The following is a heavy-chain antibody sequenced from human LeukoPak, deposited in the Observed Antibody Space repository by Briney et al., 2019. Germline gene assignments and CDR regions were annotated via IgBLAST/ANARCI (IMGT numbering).Heavy chain of an antibody. CDR2: ISAYNGNT. J-gene: IGHJ6*02. CDR3: ARAHPLGYCSGGSCYSSGYMDV. CDR1: GYTFTSYG. Sequence: GASVKASCKASGYTFTSYGISWVRQAPGQGLEWMGWISAYNGNTNYAQKLQGRVTMTTDTSTSTAYMELRSLRSDDTAVYYCARAHPLGYCSGGSCYSSGYMDVWGQGTTVTVSS. D-gene: IGHD2-15*01. V-gene: IGHV1-18*01.